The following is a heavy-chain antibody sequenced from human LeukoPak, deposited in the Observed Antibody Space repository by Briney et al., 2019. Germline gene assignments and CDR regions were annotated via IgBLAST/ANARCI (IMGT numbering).Heavy chain of an antibody. D-gene: IGHD6-6*01. CDR1: GGSISSGDYY. Sequence: SQTLSLTCTLSGGSISSGDYYWSWIRQPPGKGLEWFGNIYSSGSTDYKPSLKSRFTISVNTSKNQFSLKLSSVTAADTAVYYCARGSIAARNDAFDIWGQGTMVTVSS. V-gene: IGHV4-30-4*01. J-gene: IGHJ3*02. CDR2: IYSSGST. CDR3: ARGSIAARNDAFDI.